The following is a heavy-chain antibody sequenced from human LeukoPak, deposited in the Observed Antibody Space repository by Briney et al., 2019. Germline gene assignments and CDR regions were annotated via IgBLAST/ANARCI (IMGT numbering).Heavy chain of an antibody. Sequence: GGSLRLSCAASGFTFSSYWMHWVSQAPGKGLVWVSRINTGGSTTDYADSVKGRFTISRDNAKNTLYLQMNSLRAEDTAVYYCSRDLRGRDDYWGQGILVIVSS. CDR2: INTGGSTT. V-gene: IGHV3-74*01. D-gene: IGHD5-24*01. CDR3: SRDLRGRDDY. CDR1: GFTFSSYW. J-gene: IGHJ4*02.